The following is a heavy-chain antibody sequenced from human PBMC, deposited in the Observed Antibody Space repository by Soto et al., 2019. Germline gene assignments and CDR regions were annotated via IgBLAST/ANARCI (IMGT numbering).Heavy chain of an antibody. J-gene: IGHJ3*02. D-gene: IGHD3-16*02. Sequence: QVQLVQSGAEVKKPGASVKVSCKASGYTFTSYDINWVRQATGQGLEWMGWMNLNSGNTGYAQKFQGRVTMTRNTSISTAYMELSSLRSEDTAVYYCARGPYYDYIWGSYRVDAFDIWGQGTMVTVSS. CDR3: ARGPYYDYIWGSYRVDAFDI. CDR2: MNLNSGNT. V-gene: IGHV1-8*01. CDR1: GYTFTSYD.